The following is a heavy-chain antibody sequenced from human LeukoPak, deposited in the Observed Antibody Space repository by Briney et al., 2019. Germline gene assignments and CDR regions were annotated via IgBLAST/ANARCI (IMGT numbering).Heavy chain of an antibody. Sequence: SETLSLTCVVSGASLSSSADWWSWVRQTPGKGLEWIGEIYHRGSTSYNPSLASRVTMSIDKTQNQFSLRLTSVTAADTAVYYCTNSHGDGYYFDTWGQGTLVTVSS. CDR2: IYHRGST. D-gene: IGHD2-21*02. J-gene: IGHJ4*02. CDR3: TNSHGDGYYFDT. CDR1: GASLSSSADW. V-gene: IGHV4/OR15-8*02.